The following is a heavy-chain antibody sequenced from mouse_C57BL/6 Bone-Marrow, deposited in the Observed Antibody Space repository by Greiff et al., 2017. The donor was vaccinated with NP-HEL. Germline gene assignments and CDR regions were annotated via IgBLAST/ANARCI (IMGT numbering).Heavy chain of an antibody. J-gene: IGHJ4*01. CDR2: IYPVSGDT. CDR1: GYTFTDHI. CDR3: GRGGHYDGDYYAMDY. Sequence: VQLQQSGAELASPGASVTLSCKASGYTFTDHIMNWVKKRPGQGLEWIGRIYPVSGDTNYNQKFMGKATLSVDRSSSTAYMVLNSLTSEDPAVYYCGRGGHYDGDYYAMDYWGQGTSVTVSS. D-gene: IGHD1-2*01. V-gene: IGHV1-11*01.